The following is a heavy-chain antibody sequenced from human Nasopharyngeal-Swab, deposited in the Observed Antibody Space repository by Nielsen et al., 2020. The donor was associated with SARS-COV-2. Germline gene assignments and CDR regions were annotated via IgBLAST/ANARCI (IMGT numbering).Heavy chain of an antibody. D-gene: IGHD5-18*01. CDR3: ARESQLWFWGYDY. CDR1: GGTFSSNA. Sequence: SVKVCWKASGGTFSSNARRRVRQAAGQGLEWMGGIIPILGTANYEQKFQARVTTTADESTSTAYMELSSLRSEDTAVYYCARESQLWFWGYDYWGQGTLVTVSS. CDR2: IIPILGTA. J-gene: IGHJ4*02. V-gene: IGHV1-69*13.